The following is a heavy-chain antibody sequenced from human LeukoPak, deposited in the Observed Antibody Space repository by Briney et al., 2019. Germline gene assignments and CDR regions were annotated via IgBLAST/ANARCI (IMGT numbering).Heavy chain of an antibody. CDR2: IKQDGSEK. CDR3: ASSRSITMIVVDAYDI. D-gene: IGHD3-22*01. CDR1: GFTSSSYW. J-gene: IGHJ3*02. V-gene: IGHV3-7*03. Sequence: GGSLRLSCAASGFTSSSYWMSWVRQAPGKGLEWVANIKQDGSEKYYVDSVKGRFTISRDNAKNSLYLQMNSLRAEDTAVYYCASSRSITMIVVDAYDIWGQGTMVTVSS.